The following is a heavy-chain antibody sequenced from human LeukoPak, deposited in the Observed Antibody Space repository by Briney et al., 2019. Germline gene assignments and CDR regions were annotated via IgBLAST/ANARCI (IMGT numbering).Heavy chain of an antibody. V-gene: IGHV1-18*01. CDR2: ISAYNGNT. CDR3: ARSRGSGWYGVDWYFDL. J-gene: IGHJ2*01. D-gene: IGHD6-19*01. CDR1: GYTFTSYG. Sequence: ASVKVSCKASGYTFTSYGISWVRQAPGQGLEWMGWISAYNGNTNYAQKLQGRVTMTTDTSTSTAYMELRSLRSDDTAVYYCARSRGSGWYGVDWYFDLWGRGTLVTVSS.